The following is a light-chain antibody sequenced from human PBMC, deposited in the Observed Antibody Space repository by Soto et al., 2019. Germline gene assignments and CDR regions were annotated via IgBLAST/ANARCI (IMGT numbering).Light chain of an antibody. V-gene: IGKV3-15*01. J-gene: IGKJ4*01. CDR1: QNVNYN. Sequence: EIVMTQSPATLSVSPGERATLSCRASQNVNYNLAWYQQKPGQAPRLLIYGAYTRATGIPAMFSGSGSGTEFTLSISSLQSEDFAVYYCQLYNNWPPLTFGGGTKVEIK. CDR2: GAY. CDR3: QLYNNWPPLT.